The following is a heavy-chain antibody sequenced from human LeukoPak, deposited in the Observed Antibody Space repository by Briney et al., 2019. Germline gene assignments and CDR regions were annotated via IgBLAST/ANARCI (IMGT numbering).Heavy chain of an antibody. V-gene: IGHV3-11*01. J-gene: IGHJ6*03. CDR2: ISSSGSTI. Sequence: GGSLRLSCAASGFTFSDYYMSWIRQAPGKGLEWVSYISSSGSTIYYADSVKGRFTIFRDNSKNTLFLQMNSLRAEDTAVYYCAKRRGLELLYYYYMDVWGKGTTVTVSS. CDR3: AKRRGLELLYYYYMDV. CDR1: GFTFSDYY. D-gene: IGHD1-7*01.